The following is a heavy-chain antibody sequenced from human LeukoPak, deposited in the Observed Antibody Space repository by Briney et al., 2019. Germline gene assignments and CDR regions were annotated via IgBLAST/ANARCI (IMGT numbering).Heavy chain of an antibody. V-gene: IGHV3-74*01. D-gene: IGHD2-2*01. Sequence: PGGSLRLSCGASGFTFSSYWMHWVRQAPGKGLVWVSRINTDGTTTSYADSVKGRFTISRDNSKNTLYLQMNSLRAEDTAVYYCAKILTSYYCSSTSCYPDYWGQGTLVTVSS. CDR1: GFTFSSYW. CDR2: INTDGTTT. J-gene: IGHJ4*02. CDR3: AKILTSYYCSSTSCYPDY.